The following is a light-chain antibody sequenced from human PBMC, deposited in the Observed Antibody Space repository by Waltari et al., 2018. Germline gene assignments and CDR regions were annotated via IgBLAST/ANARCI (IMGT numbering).Light chain of an antibody. J-gene: IGLJ3*02. Sequence: SYKLTQAPSVSVSPGQTARITCSGDALPKQYAYWYQQKPGQAPVLVIYRDTERPSGSPERFSGSSSGTTVTLTISGVQAEDEADYYCQSADSNSTSVVFGGGTKLTVL. V-gene: IGLV3-25*03. CDR3: QSADSNSTSVV. CDR1: ALPKQY. CDR2: RDT.